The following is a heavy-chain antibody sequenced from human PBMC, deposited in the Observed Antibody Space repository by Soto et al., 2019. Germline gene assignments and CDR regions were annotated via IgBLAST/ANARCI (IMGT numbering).Heavy chain of an antibody. CDR1: GGSISSYY. CDR2: IYYSGST. CDR3: ATYSYYDFWSGRDWSYYMDV. D-gene: IGHD3-3*01. Sequence: SETLSLTCTVSGGSISSYYWSWILQPPGKGLEWIGYIYYSGSTNYNPSLKSRVTISVDTSKNQFSLKLSSVTAADTAVYYCATYSYYDFWSGRDWSYYMDVWGKGTTVTVSS. V-gene: IGHV4-59*01. J-gene: IGHJ6*03.